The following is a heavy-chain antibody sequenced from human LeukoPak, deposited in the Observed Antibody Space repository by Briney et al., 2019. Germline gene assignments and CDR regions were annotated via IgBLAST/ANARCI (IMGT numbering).Heavy chain of an antibody. D-gene: IGHD1-26*01. V-gene: IGHV3-53*01. Sequence: PGGSLRLSCAASGFTVSSNYMSWVRQAPGKGLEWASVIYSGGSTYYADSVKGRFTISRDNSKNTLYLQMNSLRAEDTAVYYCARGGSYDPLDIWGQGTMVTVSS. CDR2: IYSGGST. J-gene: IGHJ3*02. CDR3: ARGGSYDPLDI. CDR1: GFTVSSNY.